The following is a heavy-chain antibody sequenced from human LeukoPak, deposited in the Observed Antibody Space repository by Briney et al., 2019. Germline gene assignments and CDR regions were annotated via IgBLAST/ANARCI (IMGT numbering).Heavy chain of an antibody. J-gene: IGHJ4*02. CDR2: IYPGDSDT. Sequence: GGSLRLSCAASGFTFSSYWIGWVRQMPGKGLEWMGIIYPGDSDTRYSPSFQGQVTISADKSISTAYLQWSSLKASDTAMYYCARSHYGGNPYYFDYWGQGTLVTVSS. CDR1: GFTFSSYW. D-gene: IGHD4-23*01. V-gene: IGHV5-51*01. CDR3: ARSHYGGNPYYFDY.